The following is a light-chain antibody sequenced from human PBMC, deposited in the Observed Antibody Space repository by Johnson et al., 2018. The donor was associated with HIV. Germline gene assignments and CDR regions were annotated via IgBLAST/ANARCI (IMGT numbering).Light chain of an antibody. CDR1: NSNIGNNY. Sequence: QSVLTQPPSVSAAPGQKVTISFSGSNSNIGNNYVSWYQQFPGTAPKLLIYDNNKRPSGIPDRFSGSKSGTSATLGITGLQTGDEAEYYCGTWESSLSGTDVFGTGTKVTVL. J-gene: IGLJ1*01. CDR2: DNN. CDR3: GTWESSLSGTDV. V-gene: IGLV1-51*01.